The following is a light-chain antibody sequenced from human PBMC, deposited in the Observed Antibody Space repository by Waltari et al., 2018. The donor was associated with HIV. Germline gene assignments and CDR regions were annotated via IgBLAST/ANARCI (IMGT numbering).Light chain of an antibody. Sequence: SYVLTQPPSVPVAPGQTARITCGGHDIGSQSVQWYQQQPGQAPVLVVYDDRDRPSGIPGLFSGSNCGSTATLTISRVEAGDEADYYCQVWHRDSEHYVFGTGTKVTVL. CDR3: QVWHRDSEHYV. V-gene: IGLV3-21*02. CDR2: DDR. CDR1: DIGSQS. J-gene: IGLJ1*01.